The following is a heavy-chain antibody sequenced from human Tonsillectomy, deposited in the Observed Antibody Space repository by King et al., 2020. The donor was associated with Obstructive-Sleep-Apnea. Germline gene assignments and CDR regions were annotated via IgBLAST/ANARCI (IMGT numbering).Heavy chain of an antibody. Sequence: VQLVESGAEVKKPGASVKVSCKASGYTFTGYYMHWVRQAPGQGLEWMGWINPDTGYTNFSQNFQGRVTMTRDTSISTAYMELSRLRSDDTAVYYCARNSGYDYYFDYWGQGTLATVSS. CDR1: GYTFTGYY. CDR3: ARNSGYDYYFDY. J-gene: IGHJ4*02. D-gene: IGHD5-12*01. CDR2: INPDTGYT. V-gene: IGHV1-2*02.